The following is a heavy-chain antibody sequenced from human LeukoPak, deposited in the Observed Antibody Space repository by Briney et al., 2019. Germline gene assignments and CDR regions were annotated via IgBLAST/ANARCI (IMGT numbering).Heavy chain of an antibody. D-gene: IGHD5/OR15-5a*01. CDR1: GYTFTNYA. V-gene: IGHV1-3*01. CDR3: ARVISDCANFNCFKGYFDY. CDR2: INAGNGNT. Sequence: ASVKVSCKASGYTFTNYAIHWVRQAPGQSLEWMGWINAGNGNTKYSQKFQARVTITRDTSANTAYMELSSLGSEDTTKYYCARVISDCANFNCFKGYFDYWGQGTPVTVSS. J-gene: IGHJ4*01.